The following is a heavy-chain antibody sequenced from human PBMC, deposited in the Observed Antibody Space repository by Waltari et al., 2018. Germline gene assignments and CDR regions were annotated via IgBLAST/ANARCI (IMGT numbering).Heavy chain of an antibody. CDR1: GGSINNYH. CDR2: IYYTGST. J-gene: IGHJ4*02. D-gene: IGHD1-1*01. CDR3: ARGEMANWVYFDY. Sequence: QVQLQESGPGLVQPSETLSLTCTISGGSINNYHWSWFRQPPGKGLEWIAYIYYTGSTNYHPSLRGRVTMSLDTSKNQFSLNLSAVTAADTAFYCCARGEMANWVYFDYWGQGTLVTVSS. V-gene: IGHV4-59*08.